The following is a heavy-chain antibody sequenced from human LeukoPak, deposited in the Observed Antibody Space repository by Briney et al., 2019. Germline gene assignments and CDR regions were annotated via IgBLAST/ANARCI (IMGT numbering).Heavy chain of an antibody. D-gene: IGHD3-22*01. J-gene: IGHJ4*02. V-gene: IGHV1-18*01. CDR3: ARDMRHYRYYESDEYYFNFEY. CDR2: ISANNGHT. CDR1: GYIFTSYG. Sequence: ASVKVSCKTSGYIFTSYGLSWVRQAPGQGLEWMGWISANNGHTHYAQKFQGRLTITRDMSTRTVDMELRSPRSDDTAVYYCARDMRHYRYYESDEYYFNFEYWGQGTLVTVSS.